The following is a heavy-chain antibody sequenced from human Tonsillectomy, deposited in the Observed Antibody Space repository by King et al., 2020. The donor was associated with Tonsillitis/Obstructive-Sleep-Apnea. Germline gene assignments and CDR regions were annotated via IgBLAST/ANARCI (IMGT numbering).Heavy chain of an antibody. CDR3: ARVAGCIGDICYSWFDP. CDR1: GGSIYSDN. D-gene: IGHD2-15*01. Sequence: QLQESGPGLVKPSETLSLTCNVSGGSIYSDNWSWIRQPPGKGLEWIGHIFNTGTATYNASLTSRVTISVDTSKNQFSLKLSSVTPADTAVYYCARVAGCIGDICYSWFDPWGQGTPVTVSS. V-gene: IGHV4-59*01. J-gene: IGHJ5*02. CDR2: IFNTGTA.